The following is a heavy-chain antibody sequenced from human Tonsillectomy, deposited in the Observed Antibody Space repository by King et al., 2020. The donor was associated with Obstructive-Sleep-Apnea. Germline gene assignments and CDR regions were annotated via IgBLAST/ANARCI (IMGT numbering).Heavy chain of an antibody. J-gene: IGHJ5*02. V-gene: IGHV4-31*11. CDR2: IYYSGRA. CDR3: VRRPAGQCTGGRCYGWFDP. Sequence: VQLQESGPGLVKPSQTLSLTCAVSGDSISGGDYYWTWIRQHPGKGLEWIGYIYYSGRAYYNPSLKSRVAISVDTSKNQFSLRLNSVTVADTAVYYCVRRPAGQCTGGRCYGWFDPWGQGTLVTVSS. CDR1: GDSISGGDYY. D-gene: IGHD2-15*01.